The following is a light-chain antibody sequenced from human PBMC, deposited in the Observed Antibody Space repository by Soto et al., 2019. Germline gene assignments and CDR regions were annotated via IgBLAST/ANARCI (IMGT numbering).Light chain of an antibody. V-gene: IGKV1-9*01. Sequence: DIQLTQSPSFLSASLGDRVTITCRASQGISSDLAWYQQNPGEAPKLLIYAASTLQNGVPSTFSGSGSGTEFTLTISSLQPEDFGTYYCQQFKSYPITFGQGTRLEIK. CDR3: QQFKSYPIT. CDR1: QGISSD. J-gene: IGKJ5*01. CDR2: AAS.